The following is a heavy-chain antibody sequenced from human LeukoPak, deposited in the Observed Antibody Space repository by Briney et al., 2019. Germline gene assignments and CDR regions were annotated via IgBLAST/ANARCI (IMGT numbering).Heavy chain of an antibody. CDR1: GFTFSRYA. Sequence: GRSLRLSCAASGFTFSRYAMHWVRQAPGKGLEWVAVISYDGGNTYYADSVKGRFTISRDNSKNTLYLQLNSLRAEDTAGYYCARDSTYYYGSGSSGPHYFDYWGQRTLVTVSS. D-gene: IGHD3-10*01. CDR2: ISYDGGNT. V-gene: IGHV3-30*01. J-gene: IGHJ4*02. CDR3: ARDSTYYYGSGSSGPHYFDY.